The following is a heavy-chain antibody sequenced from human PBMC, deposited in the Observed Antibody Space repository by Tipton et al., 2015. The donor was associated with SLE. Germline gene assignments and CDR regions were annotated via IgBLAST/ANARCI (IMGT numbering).Heavy chain of an antibody. CDR3: AREAAAMASDF. CDR1: GYTFTNYD. Sequence: QLVQSGAEVKKPGASVKVSCKASGYTFTNYDINWVRQATGQGLEWMGWMNPNSGYTGYAQKFQGRVTMTRNTSISTAYMELSSRKSEDTAVYYCAREAAAMASDFWGQGTLVTVSS. J-gene: IGHJ4*02. D-gene: IGHD2-2*01. V-gene: IGHV1-8*01. CDR2: MNPNSGYT.